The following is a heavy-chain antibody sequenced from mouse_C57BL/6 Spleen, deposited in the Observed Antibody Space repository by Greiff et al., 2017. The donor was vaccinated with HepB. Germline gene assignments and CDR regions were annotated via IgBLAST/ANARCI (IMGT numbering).Heavy chain of an antibody. V-gene: IGHV1-66*01. CDR2: IYPGSGNT. CDR3: ARSEYDGGEYYFDY. CDR1: GYSFTSYY. Sequence: VQLVESGPELVKPGASVKISCKASGYSFTSYYIHWVKQRPGQGLEWIGWIYPGSGNTKYNEKFKGKATLTADTSSSTAYMQLSSLTSEDSAVYYCARSEYDGGEYYFDYWGQGTTLTVSS. J-gene: IGHJ2*01. D-gene: IGHD2-4*01.